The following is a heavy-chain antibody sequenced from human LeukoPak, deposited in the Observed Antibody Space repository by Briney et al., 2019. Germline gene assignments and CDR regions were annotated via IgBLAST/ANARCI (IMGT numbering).Heavy chain of an antibody. CDR1: GFTFSSYG. D-gene: IGHD6-13*01. V-gene: IGHV3-33*06. Sequence: GGSLRLSCAASGFTFSSYGMHWVRQAPGKGLEWVAVIWYDGSNKYYADSVKGRFTISRDNSKNTLYLQMNSLRAEDTAVYYCAKGGRAAADIDYWGQGTLVTVSS. CDR3: AKGGRAAADIDY. CDR2: IWYDGSNK. J-gene: IGHJ4*02.